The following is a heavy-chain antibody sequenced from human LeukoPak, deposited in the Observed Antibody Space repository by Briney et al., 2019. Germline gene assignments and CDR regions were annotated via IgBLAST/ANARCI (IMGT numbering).Heavy chain of an antibody. D-gene: IGHD1-26*01. J-gene: IGHJ4*02. V-gene: IGHV4-34*01. CDR1: GGSFSGYY. CDR2: INHSGST. CDR3: ARSYGPNYFDY. Sequence: SETLSLTCAVCGGSFSGYYWSWIRQPPGKGLEWIGEINHSGSTNYNPSLKSRVTISVDTSKNQFSLKLSSVTAADTAVYYCARSYGPNYFDYWGQGTLVTVSS.